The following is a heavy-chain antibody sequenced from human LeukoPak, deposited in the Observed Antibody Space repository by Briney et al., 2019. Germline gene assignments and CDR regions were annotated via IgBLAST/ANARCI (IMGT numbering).Heavy chain of an antibody. CDR1: GYTFTSYY. J-gene: IGHJ6*03. CDR2: INPSGGST. V-gene: IGHV1-46*01. Sequence: ASVKVSCKASGYTFTSYYMHWVRQAPGQGHEWMGIINPSGGSTSYAQKFQGRVTMTRDTSTSTVYMELSSLRSEDTAVYYCARAPVHCSSTSCYIGYYYYYMDVWGKGTTVTVSS. D-gene: IGHD2-2*02. CDR3: ARAPVHCSSTSCYIGYYYYYMDV.